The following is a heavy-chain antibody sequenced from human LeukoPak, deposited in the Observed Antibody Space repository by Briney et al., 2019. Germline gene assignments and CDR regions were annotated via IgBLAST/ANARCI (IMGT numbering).Heavy chain of an antibody. CDR3: ARKQQLEVGFDY. J-gene: IGHJ4*02. D-gene: IGHD6-13*01. CDR2: IIPIFGTA. CDR1: GGTFISYA. Sequence: SVKVSCKASGGTFISYAISWVRQAPGQGLEWMGGIIPIFGTANYAQKFQGRVTITADESTSTAYMELSSLRSEDTAVYYCARKQQLEVGFDYWGQGTLVTVSS. V-gene: IGHV1-69*13.